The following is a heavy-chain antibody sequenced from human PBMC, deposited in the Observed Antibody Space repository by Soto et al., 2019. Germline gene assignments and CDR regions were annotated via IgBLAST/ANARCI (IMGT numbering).Heavy chain of an antibody. D-gene: IGHD6-13*01. CDR1: GYTFTGYY. J-gene: IGHJ3*02. CDR2: INPNSGGT. CDR3: ARVGYSSSWYVAFDI. V-gene: IGHV1-2*04. Sequence: ASVKVSCKASGYTFTGYYMHWVRQAPGQGLEWMGWINPNSGGTNYAQKFQGWVTMTRGTSISTAYMELSRLRSDDTAVYYCARVGYSSSWYVAFDIWGQGTMVTVSS.